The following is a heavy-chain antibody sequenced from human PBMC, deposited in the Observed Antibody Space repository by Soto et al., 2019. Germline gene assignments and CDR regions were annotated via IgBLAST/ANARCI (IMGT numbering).Heavy chain of an antibody. Sequence: PGESLKISCKGSGYSFTSYWIGWVRQMPGKGLEWMGIIYPGDSDTRYSPSFQGQVTISADKSISTAYLQWSSLKASDTAMYYCAGTRIAVAGTNYSYGMDVWGQGTTVTVSS. J-gene: IGHJ6*02. D-gene: IGHD6-19*01. CDR1: GYSFTSYW. V-gene: IGHV5-51*01. CDR3: AGTRIAVAGTNYSYGMDV. CDR2: IYPGDSDT.